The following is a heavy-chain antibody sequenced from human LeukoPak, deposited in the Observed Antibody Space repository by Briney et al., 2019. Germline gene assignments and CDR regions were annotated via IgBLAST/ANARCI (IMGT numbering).Heavy chain of an antibody. D-gene: IGHD1-26*01. CDR1: AFTSSSYS. CDR2: ISSSSSYI. J-gene: IGHJ4*02. V-gene: IGHV3-21*01. CDR3: ASLGGRYYNFDY. Sequence: GESMRLSCAASAFTSSSYSTSWVRHAPGEGLEWVSSISSSSSYIYYADSVKGRFTISRDTAKNSMYLQMNSLRAEDTAVYYCASLGGRYYNFDYWGEGTLVTVSS.